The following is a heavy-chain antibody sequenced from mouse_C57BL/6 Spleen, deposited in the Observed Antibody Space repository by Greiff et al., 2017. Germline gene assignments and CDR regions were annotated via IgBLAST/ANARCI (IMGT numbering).Heavy chain of an antibody. D-gene: IGHD2-4*01. CDR3: ARGYDYDGVWFAY. CDR2: INYDGSST. Sequence: EVKLVESEGGLVQPGRSMKLSCTASGFTFSDYYMAWVRQVPEKGLEWVANINYDGSSTYYLDSLKSRFIISRDNAKNILYLQMSSLKSEDTATYYCARGYDYDGVWFAYWGQGTLVTVSA. CDR1: GFTFSDYY. J-gene: IGHJ3*01. V-gene: IGHV5-16*01.